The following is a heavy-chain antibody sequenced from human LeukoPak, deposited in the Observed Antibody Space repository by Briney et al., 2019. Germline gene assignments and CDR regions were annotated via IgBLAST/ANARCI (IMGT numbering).Heavy chain of an antibody. CDR2: LSGNGNTI. CDR3: AKALYGGHDY. V-gene: IGHV3-23*01. J-gene: IGHJ4*02. D-gene: IGHD4-23*01. Sequence: GGSLRLSCAASGFTFSTYAMSWVRQAPGKGLECVSALSGNGNTIYYADSVKGRFTISRDNSKNTLSMQMNSLRAEDTAVYYCAKALYGGHDYWGQGTLVTVSS. CDR1: GFTFSTYA.